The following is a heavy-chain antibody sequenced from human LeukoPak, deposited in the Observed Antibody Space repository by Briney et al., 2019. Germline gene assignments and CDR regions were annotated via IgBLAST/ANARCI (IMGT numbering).Heavy chain of an antibody. J-gene: IGHJ5*02. V-gene: IGHV4-59*01. CDR2: IYYSGST. CDR3: ARVGYDFWSGYSDCWFDP. CDR1: GGSISSYY. Sequence: PSETLSLTCTVSGGSISSYYWSWLRRPPGKGLEWIGYIYYSGSTNYNPSLKSRVTISVDTSKNQFSLKLSSVTAADTAVYYCARVGYDFWSGYSDCWFDPWGQGTLVTVSS. D-gene: IGHD3-3*01.